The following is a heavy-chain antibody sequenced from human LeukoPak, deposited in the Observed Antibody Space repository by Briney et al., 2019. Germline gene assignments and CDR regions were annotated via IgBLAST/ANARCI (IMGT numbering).Heavy chain of an antibody. V-gene: IGHV4-39*07. CDR2: IYYSGST. Sequence: SETLSLTCTVSGGSISSNSYYWDWIRQPPGKGLEWIGSIYYSGSTYYNPSLKSRVTMSVDTSKNQFSLKLSSVTAADTAVYYCARSQWELPDFDYWGQGTLVTVSS. J-gene: IGHJ4*02. D-gene: IGHD1-26*01. CDR3: ARSQWELPDFDY. CDR1: GGSISSNSYY.